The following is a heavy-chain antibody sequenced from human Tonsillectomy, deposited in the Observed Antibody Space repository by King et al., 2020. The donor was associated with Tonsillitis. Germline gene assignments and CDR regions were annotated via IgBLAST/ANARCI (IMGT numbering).Heavy chain of an antibody. CDR1: GFTFSRYS. J-gene: IGHJ4*02. Sequence: VQLVESGGDLVQPGASLRLSCAASGFTFSRYSMNWVRQAPGKGLEWLSYIGTGSNNIFYADSVKGRFTISRDDAKNSLYLQMNSLRAEDTAIYFCARDFNWAFDYWGRGTLVTVSS. D-gene: IGHD3-16*01. V-gene: IGHV3-48*01. CDR3: ARDFNWAFDY. CDR2: IGTGSNNI.